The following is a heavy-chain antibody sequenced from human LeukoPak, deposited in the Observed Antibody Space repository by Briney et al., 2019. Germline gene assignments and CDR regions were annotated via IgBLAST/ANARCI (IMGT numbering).Heavy chain of an antibody. V-gene: IGHV1-69*04. CDR2: IIPILGIA. CDR1: GGTFISYA. D-gene: IGHD5-18*01. CDR3: AGGKGGYSYGSYYYYGMDV. Sequence: SVKVSCTASGGTFISYAISWVRQAPGQGREWMGRIIPILGIANYAQKFQGRVTITADKSTSTAYMELSSLRSEDTAVYYCAGGKGGYSYGSYYYYGMDVWGQGTTVTVSS. J-gene: IGHJ6*02.